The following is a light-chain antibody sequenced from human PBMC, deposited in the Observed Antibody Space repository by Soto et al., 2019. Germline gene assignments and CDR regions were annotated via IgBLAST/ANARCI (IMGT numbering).Light chain of an antibody. CDR1: QGIGDT. V-gene: IGKV3-15*01. CDR2: ATS. Sequence: EVVMTQSPATRAVSPGEGATLSCRASQGIGDTLAWYQHKPGQTPSPLIYATSTRATGVPARLSGSRSGTEFTLTITSLQSEDFAVYYCQRYNNWPLTFGGGTKVDIK. J-gene: IGKJ4*01. CDR3: QRYNNWPLT.